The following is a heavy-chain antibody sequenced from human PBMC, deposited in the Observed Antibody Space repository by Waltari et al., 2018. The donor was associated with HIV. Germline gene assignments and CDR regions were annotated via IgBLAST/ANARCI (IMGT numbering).Heavy chain of an antibody. J-gene: IGHJ4*02. CDR3: ARDGGLSTGPFDF. CDR2: IYHNWET. CDR1: GSSLVDGYY. Sequence: QVQLRESGPRLVQILETLSPSCSVSGSSLVDGYYWAWIRKSPDLGLEWRATIYHNWETDYNPSVGGRVTTAVDISRNRLSLKMTSMRATDTALYFCARDGGLSTGPFDFWGQGIHVTVSS. V-gene: IGHV4-38-2*02. D-gene: IGHD3-16*01.